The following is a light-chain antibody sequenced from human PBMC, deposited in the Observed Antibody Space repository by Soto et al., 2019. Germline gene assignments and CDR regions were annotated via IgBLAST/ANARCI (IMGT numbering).Light chain of an antibody. CDR1: SSDVGSYNL. V-gene: IGLV2-23*01. CDR2: EGS. J-gene: IGLJ1*01. Sequence: SVLTQPASVSGSSGQSITISCTGTSSDVGSYNLVSWYQQHPGKAPKLMIYEGSKRPSGVSNRFSGSKSGNTASLTISGLQAEDEADYYCCSYAGSSTPYVFGTGTKVTVL. CDR3: CSYAGSSTPYV.